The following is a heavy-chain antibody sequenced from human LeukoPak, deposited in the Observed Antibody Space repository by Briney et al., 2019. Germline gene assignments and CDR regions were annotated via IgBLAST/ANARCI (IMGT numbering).Heavy chain of an antibody. J-gene: IGHJ4*02. D-gene: IGHD2/OR15-2a*01. CDR2: IFYSGIT. CDR1: GGSISSSLYY. V-gene: IGHV4-39*01. CDR3: ARIIVVTSTDYFDS. Sequence: ASETLSLTCTVSGGSISSSLYYWGWICQPPGKGLEWLGRIFYSGITYYNPSLQSRVTISVDTSKSQSSLHLSSVTAADTALYYCARIIVVTSTDYFDSWGQGTLVTVSS.